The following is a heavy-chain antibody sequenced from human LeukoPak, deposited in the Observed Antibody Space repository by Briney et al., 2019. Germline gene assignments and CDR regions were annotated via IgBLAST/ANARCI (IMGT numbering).Heavy chain of an antibody. CDR3: ARDRHVPGLYYYYMDV. V-gene: IGHV3-48*01. CDR1: GFTFSSYA. D-gene: IGHD6-6*01. Sequence: GSLRLSCAASGFTFSSYAMSWVRQAPGKGLESVSYISSSSATIFYADSVKGRFTISRDNAKNSLYLQMNSLRPEDTAVYFRARDRHVPGLYYYYMDVWGKGTTVTVSS. J-gene: IGHJ6*03. CDR2: ISSSSATI.